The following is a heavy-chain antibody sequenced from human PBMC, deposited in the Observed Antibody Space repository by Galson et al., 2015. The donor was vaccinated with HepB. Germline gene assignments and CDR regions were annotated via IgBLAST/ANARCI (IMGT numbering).Heavy chain of an antibody. V-gene: IGHV4-61*08. Sequence: LSLTCTVSGGSISSGDYYWSWIRQPPGKGLEWIGYIYYGGSTNYNPSLKSRVTISVDTSKNQFSLKLTSVTAADTAMYYCARVRVDTALVTGWYFDLWGRGTLVTVSS. CDR3: ARVRVDTALVTGWYFDL. D-gene: IGHD5-18*01. CDR1: GGSISSGDYY. J-gene: IGHJ2*01. CDR2: IYYGGST.